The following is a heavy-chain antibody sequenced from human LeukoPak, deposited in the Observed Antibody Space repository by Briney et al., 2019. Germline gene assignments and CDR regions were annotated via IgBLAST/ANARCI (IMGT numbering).Heavy chain of an antibody. J-gene: IGHJ5*02. CDR3: AREYVTTFDP. V-gene: IGHV6-1*01. CDR2: TYYRSKWYN. Sequence: SQTLSLTCAIFGDSVSSNSAAWNRIRQSPSRGLEWLGRTYYRSKWYNDYAVSVKSRITINPDTSKNQFSLQLNSVTPEDTAVYYCAREYVTTFDPWGQGTLVTVSS. CDR1: GDSVSSNSAA. D-gene: IGHD1-1*01.